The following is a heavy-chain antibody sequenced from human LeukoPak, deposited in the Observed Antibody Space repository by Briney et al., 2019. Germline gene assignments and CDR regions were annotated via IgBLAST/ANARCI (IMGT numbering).Heavy chain of an antibody. V-gene: IGHV4-39*01. Sequence: SETLSLTCTVSGGSINTTSYYWGWIRQPPGKGLEWIGSIYYSGSTSYNPSLNSRVTISVDTSKKQFSLKLSSVTAADTAVYYCARRVRWLQLTLYFDIWGRGTLVTVSS. J-gene: IGHJ2*01. CDR3: ARRVRWLQLTLYFDI. CDR1: GGSINTTSYY. CDR2: IYYSGST. D-gene: IGHD5-24*01.